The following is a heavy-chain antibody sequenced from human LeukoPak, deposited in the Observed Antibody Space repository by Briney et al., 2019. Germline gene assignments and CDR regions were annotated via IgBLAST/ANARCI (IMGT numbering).Heavy chain of an antibody. J-gene: IGHJ4*02. D-gene: IGHD2-2*01. Sequence: SGGSLRLSCAASGFTFSSYSMNWVRQAPGKGLEWVSSISSSSSYIYYADSVKGRFTISRDNAKNSLYLQMNSLRAEDTAVYYCAREGVVPAALGDYWGQGTLVTVSS. CDR2: ISSSSSYI. CDR1: GFTFSSYS. CDR3: AREGVVPAALGDY. V-gene: IGHV3-21*01.